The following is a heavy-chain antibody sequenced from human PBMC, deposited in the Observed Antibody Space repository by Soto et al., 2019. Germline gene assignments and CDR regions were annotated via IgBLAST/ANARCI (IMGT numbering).Heavy chain of an antibody. Sequence: PGESLRLSWAASGFKFSNYAMSWVRQAPGKGLEWVSLISATGGGTYYADSVKDRFTITRDNSHNTLYLQVHSLTAEDTAVYYCAKDRRAGGNSAFYFDFWGQGAQVTVSS. CDR1: GFKFSNYA. V-gene: IGHV3-23*01. CDR2: ISATGGGT. D-gene: IGHD3-16*01. J-gene: IGHJ4*02. CDR3: AKDRRAGGNSAFYFDF.